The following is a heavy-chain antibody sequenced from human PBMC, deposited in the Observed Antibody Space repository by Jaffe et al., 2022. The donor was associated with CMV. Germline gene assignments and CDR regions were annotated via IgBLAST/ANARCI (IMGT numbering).Heavy chain of an antibody. CDR3: TTDPLVVINPDAFDI. CDR2: IKSKTDGGTT. J-gene: IGHJ3*02. CDR1: GFTFSNAW. D-gene: IGHD3-22*01. Sequence: EVQLVESGGGLVKPGGSLRLSCAASGFTFSNAWMSWVRQAPGKGLEWVGRIKSKTDGGTTDYAAPVKGRFTISRDDSKNTLYLQMNSLKTEDTAVYYCTTDPLVVINPDAFDIWGQGTMVTVSS. V-gene: IGHV3-15*01.